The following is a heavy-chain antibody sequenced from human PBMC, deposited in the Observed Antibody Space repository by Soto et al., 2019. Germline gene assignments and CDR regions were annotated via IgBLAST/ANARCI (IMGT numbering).Heavy chain of an antibody. D-gene: IGHD5-12*01. Sequence: SVKLSCKASGGTFISYTISWVRQAPRQGLEWMGRIIPILGIANYAQKFQGRVTITADKSTSTAYMELSSLRSEDTAVYYCARDTEEYSGFRFAFDIWGQGTMVTVSS. J-gene: IGHJ3*02. CDR2: IIPILGIA. CDR3: ARDTEEYSGFRFAFDI. V-gene: IGHV1-69*04. CDR1: GGTFISYT.